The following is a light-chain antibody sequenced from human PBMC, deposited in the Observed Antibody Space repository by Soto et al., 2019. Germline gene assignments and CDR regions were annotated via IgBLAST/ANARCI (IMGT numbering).Light chain of an antibody. V-gene: IGLV2-14*03. Sequence: QSALTQPAPVSGSPGQSITISCTGTSSDIGGYEYVSWYQQQPGKAPKRIIYDVSDRPSGVSNRFSGSKSGNTASLAISGLQAEDEADYYCNSYTSSNPLGVFGTGTKLTVL. CDR1: SSDIGGYEY. CDR2: DVS. CDR3: NSYTSSNPLGV. J-gene: IGLJ1*01.